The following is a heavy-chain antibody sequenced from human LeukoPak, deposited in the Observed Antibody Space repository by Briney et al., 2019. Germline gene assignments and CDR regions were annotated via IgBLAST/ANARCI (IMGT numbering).Heavy chain of an antibody. CDR3: AKDHLPKWELPYYFDS. V-gene: IGHV3-23*01. CDR2: ISGSGGST. D-gene: IGHD1-26*01. CDR1: GFTFSSYA. J-gene: IGHJ4*02. Sequence: GGSLRLSCAASGFTFSSYAMSWVRQAPGKGLEWVSAISGSGGSTYYADSVKGRFTLSRDNSKNTLYLQMNSLRAEDTAVYYCAKDHLPKWELPYYFDSWGQGTLVTVSS.